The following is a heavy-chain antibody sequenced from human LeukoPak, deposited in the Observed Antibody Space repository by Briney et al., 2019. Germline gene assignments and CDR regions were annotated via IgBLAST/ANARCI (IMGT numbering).Heavy chain of an antibody. V-gene: IGHV3-23*01. Sequence: GGSLTLSCTGTGFNFNMFAINWVRHAPGQGLEWVSGLSRGGSTTNYADSVKGRFTVSRVRSTNTVFLQMNSLRPEDTALYYCAKEQRIRHCSEGVCTEGYYFDYWGQGTLVTVSS. CDR3: AKEQRIRHCSEGVCTEGYYFDY. CDR2: LSRGGSTT. CDR1: GFNFNMFA. D-gene: IGHD2-8*01. J-gene: IGHJ4*02.